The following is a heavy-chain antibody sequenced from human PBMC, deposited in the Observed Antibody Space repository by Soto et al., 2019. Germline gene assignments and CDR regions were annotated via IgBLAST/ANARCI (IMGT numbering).Heavy chain of an antibody. V-gene: IGHV1-69*06. D-gene: IGHD6-13*01. CDR3: AREGGAAAAVPNWFDP. Sequence: QVQLVQSGAEVKKPGSSVKVSCKASGGTFSSYAISWVRQAPGQGLEWMGGIIPIFGTANYAQKFQGRVTITADKSTSTAYMELSSLRSEDTAVYYCAREGGAAAAVPNWFDPWGQGTLVPVSS. CDR2: IIPIFGTA. CDR1: GGTFSSYA. J-gene: IGHJ5*02.